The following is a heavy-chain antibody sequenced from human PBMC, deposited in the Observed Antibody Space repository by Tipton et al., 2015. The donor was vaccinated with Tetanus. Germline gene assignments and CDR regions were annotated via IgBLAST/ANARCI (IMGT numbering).Heavy chain of an antibody. D-gene: IGHD3-22*01. CDR3: ARGPYESGGYYYDN. CDR2: IYHTGTT. Sequence: TLSLTCTVSGDSISSGNYRYNWIRQLPGKGLEWIGYIYHTGTTYYNPSFKSRVSISVDTSTNQFSLKLSSVTAADTAVYYCARGPYESGGYYYDNWGQGTLVTVSS. J-gene: IGHJ4*02. CDR1: GDSISSGNYR. V-gene: IGHV4-31*03.